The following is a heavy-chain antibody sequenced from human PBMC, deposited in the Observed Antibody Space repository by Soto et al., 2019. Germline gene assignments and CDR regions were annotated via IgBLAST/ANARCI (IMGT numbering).Heavy chain of an antibody. CDR2: IVWDDDK. CDR1: RFSLSTSGVG. V-gene: IGHV2-5*02. J-gene: IGHJ5*02. D-gene: IGHD4-17*01. Sequence: SGPTLVNPTQTLTLTCTFSRFSLSTSGVGVVWIRQPPGKALEWLALIVWDDDKGYSPSLKSRLTIPKDTSKNQVVLTMAIKDAVDIATYYCAHIQDYGDDLNRCVPGSQGTQDTVS. CDR3: AHIQDYGDDLNRCVP.